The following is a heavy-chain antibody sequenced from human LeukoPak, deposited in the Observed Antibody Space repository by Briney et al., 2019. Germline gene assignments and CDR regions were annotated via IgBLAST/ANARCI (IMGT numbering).Heavy chain of an antibody. D-gene: IGHD4-23*01. Sequence: PSETLSLTCAVYGGSFSGYYWSWIRQPPGKGLEWIGEINHSGSTNYNPSLKSRVTISVDTSKNQFSLKLSSVTAADTAVYYCARGDYGGNLFDYWGQGTLVTVSS. J-gene: IGHJ4*02. CDR2: INHSGST. V-gene: IGHV4-34*01. CDR1: GGSFSGYY. CDR3: ARGDYGGNLFDY.